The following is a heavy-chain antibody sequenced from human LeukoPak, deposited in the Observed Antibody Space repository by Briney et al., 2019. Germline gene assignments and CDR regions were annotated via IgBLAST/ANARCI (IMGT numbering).Heavy chain of an antibody. J-gene: IGHJ4*02. V-gene: IGHV3-33*01. CDR2: IWYDGSNK. Sequence: GRSLRLFCAASGFTFSSYGMHWVRQAPGKGLEWVAVIWYDGSNKYYADSVKGRFTISRDNSKNTLYLQMNSLRAEDTAVYYCARETGIAAAMDWGQGTLVTVSS. CDR1: GFTFSSYG. D-gene: IGHD6-13*01. CDR3: ARETGIAAAMD.